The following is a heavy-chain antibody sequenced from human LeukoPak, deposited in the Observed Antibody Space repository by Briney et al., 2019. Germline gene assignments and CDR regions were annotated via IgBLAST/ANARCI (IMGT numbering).Heavy chain of an antibody. CDR3: AKIVVPAAIGGYYFDY. D-gene: IGHD2-2*01. V-gene: IGHV3-30*18. J-gene: IGHJ4*02. CDR2: ISYDGSNK. Sequence: PGRSLRLSCAASGVTFSSYGMHWVRQAPGKGLEWVAVISYDGSNKYYADSVKGRFTISRDNSKNTLYLQMNSLRAEDTAVYYCAKIVVPAAIGGYYFDYWGQGTLVTVSS. CDR1: GVTFSSYG.